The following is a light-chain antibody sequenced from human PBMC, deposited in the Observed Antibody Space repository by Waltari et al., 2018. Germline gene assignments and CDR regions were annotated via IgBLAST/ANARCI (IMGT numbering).Light chain of an antibody. CDR2: DGS. Sequence: AIQLTQSPSSLSASVGDRVTITCRASQGIRDALVWYQQKPGKPPKLLIYDGSTLDRGVPSRFSGSGSGTDFTLTISSLQPEEFASYYCQQFNNYVITFGQGTRLDIK. V-gene: IGKV1D-13*01. CDR1: QGIRDA. CDR3: QQFNNYVIT. J-gene: IGKJ5*01.